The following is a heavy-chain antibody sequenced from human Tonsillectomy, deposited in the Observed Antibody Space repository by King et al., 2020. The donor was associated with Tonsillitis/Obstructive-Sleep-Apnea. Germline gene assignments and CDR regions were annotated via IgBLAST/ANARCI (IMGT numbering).Heavy chain of an antibody. D-gene: IGHD2-2*01. Sequence: QLVQSGSELKKPGASVKVSCKASGYTFSNYAMIWVRQAPGQGTEWMGWNNTNTGNPTYAQGLTGRFVFFVETSVSMAYLQISSLKAEDTAVYYCARGQRYCSITSCYPLGSWFDPWGQGTLVTVSS. CDR2: NNTNTGNP. CDR1: GYTFSNYA. V-gene: IGHV7-4-1*04. J-gene: IGHJ5*02. CDR3: ARGQRYCSITSCYPLGSWFDP.